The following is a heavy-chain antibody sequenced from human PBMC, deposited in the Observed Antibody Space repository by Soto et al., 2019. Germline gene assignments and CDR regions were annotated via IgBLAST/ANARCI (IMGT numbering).Heavy chain of an antibody. V-gene: IGHV1-69*13. CDR2: IIPIFGTA. CDR3: ASNYDYVWGSYRYDY. Sequence: SVKVSCKASGGTFSSYAISWVRQAPGQGLEWMGGIIPIFGTANYAQKFQGRVTITADESTSTAYMELSSLRSEDTAVYYCASNYDYVWGSYRYDYWGQGTLVTVSS. D-gene: IGHD3-16*02. J-gene: IGHJ4*02. CDR1: GGTFSSYA.